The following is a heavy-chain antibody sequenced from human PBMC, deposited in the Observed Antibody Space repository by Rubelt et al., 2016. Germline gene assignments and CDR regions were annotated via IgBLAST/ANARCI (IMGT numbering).Heavy chain of an antibody. CDR2: LPGRGGNT. Sequence: EVPLLESGGGLVQPGGSLRLSCTASGFTFSSNAMSWSRQAPGKGLEWVPALPGRGGNTYYADSVKGRFTISRDNSKNTLYLQLNSLRAEDTALYYCARDLAFNGMDVWGQGTTVTVAS. CDR1: GFTFSSNA. J-gene: IGHJ6*02. CDR3: ARDLAFNGMDV. D-gene: IGHD5-12*01. V-gene: IGHV3-23*01.